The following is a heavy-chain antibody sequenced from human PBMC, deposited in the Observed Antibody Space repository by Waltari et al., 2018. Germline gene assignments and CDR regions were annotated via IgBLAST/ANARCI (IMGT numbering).Heavy chain of an antibody. CDR2: ISYDGSNK. Sequence: QVQLVESGGGVVQPGRSLRLSCAASGFTFSSYAMHWVRQAPGKGLEWVAVISYDGSNKYYADSVKGRFTISRDNSKNTLYLQMNSLRAEDTAVYYCASGLGRIDYASFDYWGQGTLVTVSS. CDR1: GFTFSSYA. CDR3: ASGLGRIDYASFDY. V-gene: IGHV3-30-3*01. J-gene: IGHJ4*02. D-gene: IGHD3-16*01.